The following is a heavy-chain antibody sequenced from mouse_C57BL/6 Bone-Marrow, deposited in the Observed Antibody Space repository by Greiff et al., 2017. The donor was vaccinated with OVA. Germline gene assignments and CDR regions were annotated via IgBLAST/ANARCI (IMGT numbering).Heavy chain of an antibody. Sequence: VKLMESDAELVKPGASVKISCKVSGYTFTDHTIHWMKQRPEQGLEWIGYIYPRDGSTKYNEKFKGKATLTADKSSSTAYMQLNSLTSEDSAVYFCAPNYVEGYYAMDYWGQGTSVTVSS. V-gene: IGHV1-78*01. CDR1: GYTFTDHT. D-gene: IGHD2-1*01. CDR3: APNYVEGYYAMDY. J-gene: IGHJ4*01. CDR2: IYPRDGST.